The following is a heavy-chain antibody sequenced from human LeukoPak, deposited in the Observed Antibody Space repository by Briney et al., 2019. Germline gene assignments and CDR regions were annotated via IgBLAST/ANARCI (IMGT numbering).Heavy chain of an antibody. CDR2: IIPIFGTA. CDR3: ARGQITGTTRGYYYYYYYMDV. J-gene: IGHJ6*03. D-gene: IGHD1-20*01. V-gene: IGHV1-69*13. CDR1: GGTFSSYA. Sequence: RASVKVSCKASGGTFSSYAIRWVRQAPGQGLEWMGGIIPIFGTANYAQKFQGRVTITADESTSTAYMELSSLRSEDTAVYYCARGQITGTTRGYYYYYYYMDVWGKGTTVTISS.